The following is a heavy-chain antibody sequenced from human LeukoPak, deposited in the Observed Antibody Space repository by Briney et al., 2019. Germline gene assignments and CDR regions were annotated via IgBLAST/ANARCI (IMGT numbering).Heavy chain of an antibody. V-gene: IGHV4-39*01. Sequence: SENLSLTCTVSGDSVSTPTYFWDWIRHPPGKGLEWIGSIFYYGTSHYNPYLKSRITISVNTSTNQFPLNLKSVTTADTAVYYCARTVSGWYSDAFDIWGQGTMVTVSS. J-gene: IGHJ3*02. D-gene: IGHD6-13*01. CDR2: IFYYGTS. CDR1: GDSVSTPTYF. CDR3: ARTVSGWYSDAFDI.